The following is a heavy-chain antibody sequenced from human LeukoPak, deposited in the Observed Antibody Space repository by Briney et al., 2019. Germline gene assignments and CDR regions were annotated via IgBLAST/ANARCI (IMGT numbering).Heavy chain of an antibody. Sequence: SETLSLTCAVYGGSFSGYYWSWIHQPPGKGLEWIGEINHSGSTNYNPSLKSRVTISVDTSKNQFSLKLSSVTAADTAVYYCAREDIVVVVAATRGVYYFDYWGQGTLVTVSS. D-gene: IGHD2-15*01. J-gene: IGHJ4*02. CDR1: GGSFSGYY. CDR3: AREDIVVVVAATRGVYYFDY. CDR2: INHSGST. V-gene: IGHV4-34*01.